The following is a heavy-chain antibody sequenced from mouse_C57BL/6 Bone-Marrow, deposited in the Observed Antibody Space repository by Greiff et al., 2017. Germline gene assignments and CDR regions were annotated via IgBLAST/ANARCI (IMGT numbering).Heavy chain of an antibody. Sequence: EVKLMESGGGLVQPKGSLKLSCAASGFSFNTYAMNWVRQAPGKGLEWVARIRSKSNNYATYYADSVKDRFTISRDDSESMLYLQMNNLKTEDTAMYYCVSAYYSNSMDYWGQGTSVTVSS. CDR3: VSAYYSNSMDY. CDR2: IRSKSNNYAT. CDR1: GFSFNTYA. D-gene: IGHD2-5*01. J-gene: IGHJ4*01. V-gene: IGHV10-1*01.